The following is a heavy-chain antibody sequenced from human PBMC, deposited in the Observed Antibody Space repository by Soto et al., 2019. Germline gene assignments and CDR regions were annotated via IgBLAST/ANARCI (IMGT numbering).Heavy chain of an antibody. Sequence: QVQLVQSGAEVKKPGASVKFSCKASGYTFTSYGISWVRQAPGQGLEWMGWISAYNGNTNYAQKLQGRVTMTTDTSPSTAYMELRSLRSDDTAVYYCARVYRITMVRGELSEYWGQGTLVTVSS. CDR1: GYTFTSYG. V-gene: IGHV1-18*01. CDR3: ARVYRITMVRGELSEY. J-gene: IGHJ4*02. CDR2: ISAYNGNT. D-gene: IGHD3-10*01.